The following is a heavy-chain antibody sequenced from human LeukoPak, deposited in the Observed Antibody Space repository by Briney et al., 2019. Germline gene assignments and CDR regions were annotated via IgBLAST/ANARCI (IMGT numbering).Heavy chain of an antibody. CDR1: GFTFTSYV. D-gene: IGHD2-21*02. CDR3: VRRTASDF. J-gene: IGHJ4*02. Sequence: GGYLRLSCAASGFTFTSYVMSWVRQAPGKGLEWVASVGGGGDYTYYSDSVKGRFTVSRDNSENTVYLQMKSLRAEDTAVYYCVRRTASDFWGQGALVTVSS. V-gene: IGHV3-23*01. CDR2: VGGGGDYT.